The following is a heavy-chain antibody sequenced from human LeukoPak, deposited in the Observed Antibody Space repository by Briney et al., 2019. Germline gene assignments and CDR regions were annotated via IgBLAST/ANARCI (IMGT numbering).Heavy chain of an antibody. Sequence: GGSLRLSCAASGFTVGSNYMSWVRQAPGKGLEWVSVIYSDGTTYYADSVKGRFTISRDNSKNTLYLQMNSLRAEDTAVYYCARDPVTGYWGQGTLVTVSS. CDR3: ARDPVTGY. CDR1: GFTVGSNY. CDR2: IYSDGTT. D-gene: IGHD1-14*01. J-gene: IGHJ4*02. V-gene: IGHV3-53*01.